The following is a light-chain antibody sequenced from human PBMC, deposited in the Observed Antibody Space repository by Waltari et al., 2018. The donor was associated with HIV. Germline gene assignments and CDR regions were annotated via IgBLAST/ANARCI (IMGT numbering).Light chain of an antibody. Sequence: QSTSTQPPSLSGTPGQRLTIPCSGNNSNIGRNYVLWSRQVPATAPSLLVYRNDQRPSGVVDRFSGSRSGASASLVIGGLRVEDEADYYCASWDDGLSGHVFGGGTTVSV. J-gene: IGLJ1*01. CDR2: RND. CDR3: ASWDDGLSGHV. CDR1: NSNIGRNY. V-gene: IGLV1-47*01.